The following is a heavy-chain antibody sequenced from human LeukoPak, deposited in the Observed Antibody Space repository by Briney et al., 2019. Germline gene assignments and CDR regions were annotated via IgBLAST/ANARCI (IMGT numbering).Heavy chain of an antibody. CDR2: INNRGTT. CDR3: ARARSAVRGAKIDY. J-gene: IGHJ4*02. V-gene: IGHV4-34*01. D-gene: IGHD3-10*01. CDR1: GGSLSPHY. Sequence: SETLSLTCAVSGGSLSPHYWSWIRRPLGKGLEWIGEINNRGTTNYSPSLRGRATISVDTSKNQFSLRLTSVTAADTAVYYCARARSAVRGAKIDYWGQGTLVTVSS.